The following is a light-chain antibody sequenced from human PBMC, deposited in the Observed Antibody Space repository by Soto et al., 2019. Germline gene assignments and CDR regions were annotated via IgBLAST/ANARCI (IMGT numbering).Light chain of an antibody. Sequence: EIVLIQSLGTLSLSPGERDTLSCRASQSISNNYLAWYQQQPGQAPRLLIYGASSRATGIPDRFSGSGSGTDFTLTISRLEPEDFAVYYCQQYNSPPRTFGQGTKVDIK. CDR2: GAS. CDR1: QSISNNY. CDR3: QQYNSPPRT. V-gene: IGKV3-20*01. J-gene: IGKJ1*01.